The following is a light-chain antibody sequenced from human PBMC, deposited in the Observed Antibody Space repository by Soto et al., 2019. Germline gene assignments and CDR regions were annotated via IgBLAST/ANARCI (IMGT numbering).Light chain of an antibody. CDR3: QQYNNWPRGT. CDR1: QSVSSN. V-gene: IGKV3-15*01. CDR2: GAS. J-gene: IGKJ2*01. Sequence: EIVMTQSPATLSVSPGERATLSCRASQSVSSNLAWYQQKPGQAPRLPIYGASTRATGIPARFSGSGSGTEFTLTISSLQSEDFAVYYCQQYNNWPRGTFGQGTKLEIK.